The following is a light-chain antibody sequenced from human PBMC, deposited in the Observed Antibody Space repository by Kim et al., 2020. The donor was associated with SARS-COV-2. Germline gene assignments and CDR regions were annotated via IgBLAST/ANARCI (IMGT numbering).Light chain of an antibody. Sequence: GQRDTISCSGSSSNIGSNAVNWYLQLPGTAPKLLIYSNNQRPSGVPDRFSGSKSGTSASLAISGLQSEDEADYYCATWDDSLDGVIFGGGTQLTVL. V-gene: IGLV1-44*01. CDR1: SSNIGSNA. CDR3: ATWDDSLDGVI. CDR2: SNN. J-gene: IGLJ2*01.